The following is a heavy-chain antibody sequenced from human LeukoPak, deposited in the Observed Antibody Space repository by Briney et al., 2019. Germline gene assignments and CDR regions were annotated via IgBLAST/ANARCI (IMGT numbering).Heavy chain of an antibody. Sequence: SETLSLTCTVSGGSISSYYWSWIRQPPGKGLEWFGYIYYSGSTNYKSPLKSRVTMSGDTSKNQFSLELRSVTAADTAVYYCARHSQYPNWFDPWGQGTLVTVSS. CDR3: ARHSQYPNWFDP. V-gene: IGHV4-59*08. J-gene: IGHJ5*02. CDR1: GGSISSYY. CDR2: IYYSGST. D-gene: IGHD2-2*01.